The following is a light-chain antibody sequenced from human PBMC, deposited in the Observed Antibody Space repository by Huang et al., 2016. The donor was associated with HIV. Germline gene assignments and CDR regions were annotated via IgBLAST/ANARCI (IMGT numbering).Light chain of an antibody. Sequence: EIVMTQSPATPSVFPGERATLSCRASQSVSSNLAWYQQKPGQAPRLLIYAASTRATGIPGRFSGSGSGTEFTLTISSLQSEDFAVYYCQQYNNWPRTFGQGTKVEI. CDR1: QSVSSN. CDR2: AAS. CDR3: QQYNNWPRT. J-gene: IGKJ1*01. V-gene: IGKV3-15*01.